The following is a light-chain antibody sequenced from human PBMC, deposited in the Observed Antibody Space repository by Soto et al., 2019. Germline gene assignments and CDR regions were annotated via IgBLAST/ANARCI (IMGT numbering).Light chain of an antibody. CDR2: DAS. Sequence: EIVLTQSPATLSLSPGERATLSCRASQSVSSYLAWYQQNPGQAPRLLIYDASNRATGIPARFSGSGSGTDFPLTISSLEPEDFAVYYCQQRSNWPITFGPGTKVDSK. J-gene: IGKJ3*01. CDR1: QSVSSY. V-gene: IGKV3-11*01. CDR3: QQRSNWPIT.